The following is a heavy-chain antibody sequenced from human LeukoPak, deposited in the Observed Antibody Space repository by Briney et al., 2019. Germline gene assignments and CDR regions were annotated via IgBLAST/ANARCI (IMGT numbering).Heavy chain of an antibody. CDR1: GFTFSSYA. J-gene: IGHJ6*03. CDR3: ARAPALRFLEYYFYYMDV. Sequence: GGSLRLSCAASGFTFSSYAMHWVRQAPGKGLEWVAVISYDGSNKYYADSVKGRFTISRDNARTSLYLQMHSLRADDTAVYYCARAPALRFLEYYFYYMDVWGKGTTVTVSS. D-gene: IGHD3-3*01. V-gene: IGHV3-30*04. CDR2: ISYDGSNK.